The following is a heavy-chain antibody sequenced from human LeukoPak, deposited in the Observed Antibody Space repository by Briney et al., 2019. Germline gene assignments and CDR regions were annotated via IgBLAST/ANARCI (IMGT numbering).Heavy chain of an antibody. J-gene: IGHJ4*02. Sequence: KPSETLSLTCAVYGGSFSGYYWSWIRQPPGKGLEWIGEINHSGGTNYSPSLKSRATISVDTSKNQFSLNLSSVTAADTAVYYCARGPPGSRQLAPFDYWGQGALVTVSS. CDR3: ARGPPGSRQLAPFDY. CDR1: GGSFSGYY. CDR2: INHSGGT. D-gene: IGHD6-6*01. V-gene: IGHV4-34*01.